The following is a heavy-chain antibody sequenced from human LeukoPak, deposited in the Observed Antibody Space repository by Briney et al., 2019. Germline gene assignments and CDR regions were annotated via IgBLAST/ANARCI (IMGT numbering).Heavy chain of an antibody. CDR1: GYTFTSYD. CDR2: MNPNSGNT. J-gene: IGHJ4*02. CDR3: HFGGIGYCSSTSCYTEDY. Sequence: ASVKVSCKASGYTFTSYDINWVRQATGQGLEWMGWMNPNSGNTGYAQKFQGRVTMTRNTSISTAYTELSSLRSEDTAVYYCHFGGIGYCSSTSCYTEDYWGQGTLVTVSS. D-gene: IGHD2-2*02. V-gene: IGHV1-8*01.